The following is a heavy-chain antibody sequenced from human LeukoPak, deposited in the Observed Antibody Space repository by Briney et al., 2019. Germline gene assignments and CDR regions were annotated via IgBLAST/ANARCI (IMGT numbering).Heavy chain of an antibody. CDR1: GGSFSGYY. V-gene: IGHV4-34*01. CDR3: ARGRHGYYYYMDV. J-gene: IGHJ6*03. Sequence: PSETLSLTCAVSGGSFSGYYWSWIRQPPGKGLEWIGEINHSGSTNYNPSLKSRVTISVDTSKNQFSLKLSSVTAADTAVYYCARGRHGYYYYMDVWGKGTTVTVSS. CDR2: INHSGST.